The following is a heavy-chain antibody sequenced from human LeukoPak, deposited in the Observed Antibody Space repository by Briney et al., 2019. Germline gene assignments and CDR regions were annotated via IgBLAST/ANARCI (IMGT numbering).Heavy chain of an antibody. J-gene: IGHJ4*02. CDR3: VKDVGGSYAFDY. D-gene: IGHD1-26*01. Sequence: GGSLRLSCSASGFTFSRYAMHWVRQAPGKGLEYVSGINDNGGRTHYGDSVKGRFSISRDNSMNTLHLQMSTLRAEDTALYYCVKDVGGSYAFDYWGQGILVTVAS. V-gene: IGHV3-64D*09. CDR2: INDNGGRT. CDR1: GFTFSRYA.